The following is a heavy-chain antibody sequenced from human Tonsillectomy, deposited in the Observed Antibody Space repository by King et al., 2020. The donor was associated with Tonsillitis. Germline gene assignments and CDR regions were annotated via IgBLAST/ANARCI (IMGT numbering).Heavy chain of an antibody. CDR3: AVESGYSSGWSPGFDP. J-gene: IGHJ5*02. D-gene: IGHD6-19*01. Sequence: QLVQSGAEVKKPGASVRVSCQASGYTFSGFYMHWVRQAPGQGLEWMGWINPSTGDTNSAKNFSGRVTMTRDTSISTAYMELTTLTSDDTAVYYCAVESGYSSGWSPGFDPWGQGTLVSVSS. V-gene: IGHV1-2*02. CDR2: INPSTGDT. CDR1: GYTFSGFY.